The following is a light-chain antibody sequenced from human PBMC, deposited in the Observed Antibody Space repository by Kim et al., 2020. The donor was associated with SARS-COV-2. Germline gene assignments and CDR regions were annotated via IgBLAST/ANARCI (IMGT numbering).Light chain of an antibody. CDR2: DAS. CDR3: QPRGNWLPLH. V-gene: IGKV3-11*01. CDR1: QSVSNY. J-gene: IGKJ4*01. Sequence: ENVLTQSPPTLSLSPGERATLTCRASQSVSNYLAWYQQKPGKAPRLLIYDASKRAAGIPARFSGRGSGTDFTLTISSLEPEDSAVYYCQPRGNWLPLHFGGGAKGGIK.